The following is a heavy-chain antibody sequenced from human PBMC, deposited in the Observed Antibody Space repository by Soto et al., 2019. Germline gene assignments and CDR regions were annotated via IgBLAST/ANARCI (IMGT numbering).Heavy chain of an antibody. CDR1: GFTFSSYA. V-gene: IGHV3-30-3*01. Sequence: GGSLRLSCAASGFTFSSYAMHWVRQAPGKGLEWVAVISYDGSNKYYADSVKGRFTISRDNSKNTLYLQMNSLRAEDTAVYYCARDPYYYDSDRNYYGMDVWGQGTTVTVSS. J-gene: IGHJ6*02. D-gene: IGHD3-22*01. CDR3: ARDPYYYDSDRNYYGMDV. CDR2: ISYDGSNK.